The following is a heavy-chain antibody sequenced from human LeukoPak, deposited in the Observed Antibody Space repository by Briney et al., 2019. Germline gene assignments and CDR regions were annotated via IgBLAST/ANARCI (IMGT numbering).Heavy chain of an antibody. CDR1: GGSISSYY. Sequence: SKTLSLTCTVSGGSISSYYWSWIRQPPGKGLEWIGYIYYSGSTNYNPSLKSRVTISVDTSKNQFSLKLSSVTAADTAVYYCARDQHTYYYGSGSYNWFDPWGQGTLVTVSS. J-gene: IGHJ5*02. CDR3: ARDQHTYYYGSGSYNWFDP. D-gene: IGHD3-10*01. CDR2: IYYSGST. V-gene: IGHV4-59*01.